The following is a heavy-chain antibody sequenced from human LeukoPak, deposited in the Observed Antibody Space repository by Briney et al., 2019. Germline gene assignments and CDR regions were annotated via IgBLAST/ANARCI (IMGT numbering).Heavy chain of an antibody. CDR2: VSHSGDT. Sequence: PSETLSLTCAVSGGSISYNNWWSWVRQSPGKGLEWIGEVSHSGDTNCNPSLKSRLTMSVDKSKNQYSLKLSSVTAADTAVYYCATYYDTSGYKWNYWGQGTLVTVSS. J-gene: IGHJ4*02. D-gene: IGHD3-22*01. V-gene: IGHV4-4*02. CDR3: ATYYDTSGYKWNY. CDR1: GGSISYNNW.